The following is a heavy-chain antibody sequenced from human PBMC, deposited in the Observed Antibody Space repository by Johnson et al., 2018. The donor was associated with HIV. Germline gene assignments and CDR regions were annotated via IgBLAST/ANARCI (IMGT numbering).Heavy chain of an antibody. V-gene: IGHV3-30*04. CDR1: GFTFSSYA. CDR3: TTEAPTLLRAFDI. CDR2: ISYDGTKK. Sequence: QVQLVESGGGVVQPGRSLRLSCAASGFTFSSYAMHWVRQAPGKGLEWVAVISYDGTKKYYAAPVKGRFTISRDDSKNTLYLQMNSLKTEDTAVYYCTTEAPTLLRAFDIWGQGTMVTVSS. J-gene: IGHJ3*02.